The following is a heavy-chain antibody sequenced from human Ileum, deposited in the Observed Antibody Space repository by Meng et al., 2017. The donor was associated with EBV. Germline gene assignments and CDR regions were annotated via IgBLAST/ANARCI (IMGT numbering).Heavy chain of an antibody. CDR2: ISYDGSNK. J-gene: IGHJ4*02. D-gene: IGHD5-24*01. V-gene: IGHV3-30-3*01. CDR1: GFTFSSYA. Sequence: GGGVVPPGRSLMLSCAASGFTFSSYAMHWVRQAPGKGLEWVAVISYDGSNKYYADSVKGRFTISRDNSKNTLYLQMNSLRAEDTAVYYCARDRDGYHDYWGQGTLVTVSS. CDR3: ARDRDGYHDY.